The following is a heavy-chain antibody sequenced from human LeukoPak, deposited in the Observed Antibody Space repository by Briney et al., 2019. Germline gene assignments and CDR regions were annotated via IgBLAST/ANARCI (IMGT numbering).Heavy chain of an antibody. V-gene: IGHV1-2*06. CDR1: GYIFTGYC. CDR3: ARDLARRDYDY. D-gene: IGHD4-11*01. J-gene: IGHJ4*02. CDR2: INPNSGGT. Sequence: ASVKVSCKASGYIFTGYCMHWVRQAPGQGLEWMGRINPNSGGTNYAQKFQGRVTMTRDTSISTAYMELSRLRSDDTAVYYCARDLARRDYDYWGQGTLITVSS.